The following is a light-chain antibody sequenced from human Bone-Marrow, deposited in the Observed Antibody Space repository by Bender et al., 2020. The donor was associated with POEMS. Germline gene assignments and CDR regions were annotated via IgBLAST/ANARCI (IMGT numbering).Light chain of an antibody. CDR3: QAWDNTAVV. J-gene: IGLJ2*01. Sequence: SFELTQPPSVSVSPGQTASITCSGDNLGNDDVSWFQHKSGQSPVLVIYQGTNRPSTMPERFSGSHSGNTATLTISATQASDEADYYCQAWDNTAVVFGGGTKLTVL. CDR2: QGT. V-gene: IGLV3-1*01. CDR1: NLGNDD.